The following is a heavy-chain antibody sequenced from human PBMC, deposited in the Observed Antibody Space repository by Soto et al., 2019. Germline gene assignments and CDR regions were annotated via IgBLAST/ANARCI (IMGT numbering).Heavy chain of an antibody. CDR3: ARSGGMDV. Sequence: EVQLVESGGGLVQPGGSLRLSWAASGFNLSDHYMDWVRQARGKGLEWVGRSRNKANSYTTEYTASGKGRFTITRDDSQTPLYLQMNSMNTEDTAVYYCARSGGMDVWGKGTTVTVSS. CDR2: SRNKANSYTT. CDR1: GFNLSDHY. J-gene: IGHJ6*04. V-gene: IGHV3-72*01. D-gene: IGHD3-3*01.